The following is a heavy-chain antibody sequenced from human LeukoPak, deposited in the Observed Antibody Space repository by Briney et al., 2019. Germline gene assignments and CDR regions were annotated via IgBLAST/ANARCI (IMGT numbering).Heavy chain of an antibody. V-gene: IGHV4-39*07. Sequence: SETLSPTCTVSGGSIRSSSYYWGWIRQPPGKGLEWIGSIYYSGSTYYNPSLKSRVTISVDTSKNQFSLKLSSVTAADTAVYYCARDSSWGGSSSYWGQGTLVTVSS. D-gene: IGHD2-2*01. CDR2: IYYSGST. CDR1: GGSIRSSSYY. J-gene: IGHJ4*02. CDR3: ARDSSWGGSSSY.